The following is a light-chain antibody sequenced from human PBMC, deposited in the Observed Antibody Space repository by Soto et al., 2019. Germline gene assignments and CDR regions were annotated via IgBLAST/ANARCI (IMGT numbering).Light chain of an antibody. Sequence: QPVLTQPPSASGTPGQRVTISCSGSSSNIGSNYVYWYQQLPGTAPKLLIYSNNERPSGVPDRFSGSKSGTSASLAISGLQSEDEADYYCATWDDSLNGRVFGGGTKLTVL. CDR3: ATWDDSLNGRV. CDR2: SNN. CDR1: SSNIGSNY. V-gene: IGLV1-44*01. J-gene: IGLJ3*02.